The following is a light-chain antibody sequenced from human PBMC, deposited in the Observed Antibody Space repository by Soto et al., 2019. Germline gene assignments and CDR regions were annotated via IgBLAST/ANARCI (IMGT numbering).Light chain of an antibody. Sequence: DFQMTQSPSTLSASVGDRVTITCRASQNIRSRLAWFQQKPGKAPKLLIYAASNLQSGVPSRFSGSGSGTDLTITISSLQPGDFEIYYCQQSDSIPITFGQGTRLEIK. J-gene: IGKJ5*01. CDR1: QNIRSR. CDR3: QQSDSIPIT. V-gene: IGKV1-39*01. CDR2: AAS.